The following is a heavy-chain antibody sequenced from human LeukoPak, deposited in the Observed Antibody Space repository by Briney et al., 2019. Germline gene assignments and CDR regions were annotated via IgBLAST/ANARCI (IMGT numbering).Heavy chain of an antibody. CDR2: ISSSSSYI. CDR1: GFTFSSYI. D-gene: IGHD2-2*01. CDR3: ARDAARVGSTSFGYYYYYYMDV. V-gene: IGHV3-21*01. J-gene: IGHJ6*03. Sequence: PGGSLRLSCAASGFTFSSYIMNWVRQAPGKGLEWVSSISSSSSYIYYADSVKGRFTISRDNAKNSLYLQMNSLRAEDTAVYYCARDAARVGSTSFGYYYYYYMDVWGKGTTVTVSS.